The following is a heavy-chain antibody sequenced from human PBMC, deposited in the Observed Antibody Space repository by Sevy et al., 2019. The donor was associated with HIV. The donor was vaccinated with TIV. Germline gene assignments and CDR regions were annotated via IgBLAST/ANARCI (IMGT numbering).Heavy chain of an antibody. J-gene: IGHJ6*02. Sequence: GGSLRLSCAASGFSFSNYAMSWVRQAPGKGLEWVSTLIGGGSRTYYADSVTGRFTISRDNSRNTLYLQMNSLRAEDPAVYYCAKRRAQSGLSAAGAHYGWVVCGQGTTVTGSS. CDR2: LIGGGSRT. D-gene: IGHD2-15*01. CDR1: GFSFSNYA. V-gene: IGHV3-23*01. CDR3: AKRRAQSGLSAAGAHYGWVV.